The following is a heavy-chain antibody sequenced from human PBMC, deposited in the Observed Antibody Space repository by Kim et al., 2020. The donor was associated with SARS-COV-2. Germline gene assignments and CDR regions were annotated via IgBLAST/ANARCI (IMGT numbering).Heavy chain of an antibody. Sequence: GGSLRLSCTASGFTFGDYAMSWFRQAPGKGLEWVGFIRSKAYGGTTEYAASVKGRFTISRDDSKSIAYLQMNSLKTEDTAVYYCTSNYYILTGLFDYWGQGTLVTVSS. J-gene: IGHJ4*02. D-gene: IGHD3-9*01. CDR1: GFTFGDYA. V-gene: IGHV3-49*03. CDR2: IRSKAYGGTT. CDR3: TSNYYILTGLFDY.